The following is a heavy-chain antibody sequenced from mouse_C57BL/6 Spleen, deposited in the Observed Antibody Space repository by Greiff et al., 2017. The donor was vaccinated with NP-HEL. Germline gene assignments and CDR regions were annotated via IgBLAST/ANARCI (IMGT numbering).Heavy chain of an antibody. J-gene: IGHJ3*01. CDR2: ISYSGST. CDR3: ARADSSGFAY. CDR1: GYSITSGYD. V-gene: IGHV3-1*01. D-gene: IGHD3-2*02. Sequence: EVKLVESGPGMVKPSQSLSLTCTVTGYSITSGYDWHWIRHFPGNKLEWMGYISYSGSTNYNPSLKSRISITHDTSKNHFFLKLNSVTTEDTATYYCARADSSGFAYWGQGTLVTVSA.